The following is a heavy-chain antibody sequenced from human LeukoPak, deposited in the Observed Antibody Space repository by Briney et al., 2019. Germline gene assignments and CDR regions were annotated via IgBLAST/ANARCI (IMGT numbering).Heavy chain of an antibody. Sequence: PSGTLSLTCGVSGGSISSSYWWSWVRQPPGKGLEWIGEINHSGSTNYNPSLKSRVTISVDTSKNQFSLKLSSVTAADTAVYYCARPARRGYSYGAAFDYWGQGTLVTVSS. CDR3: ARPARRGYSYGAAFDY. CDR1: GGSISSSYW. D-gene: IGHD5-18*01. V-gene: IGHV4-4*02. J-gene: IGHJ4*02. CDR2: INHSGST.